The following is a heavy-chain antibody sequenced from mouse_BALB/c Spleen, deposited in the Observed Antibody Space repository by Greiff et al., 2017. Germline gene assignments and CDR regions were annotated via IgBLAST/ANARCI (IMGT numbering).Heavy chain of an antibody. CDR3: AREPTQWHLDV. V-gene: IGHV5-6-5*01. CDR1: GFTFSSYA. J-gene: IGHJ1*01. CDR2: ISSGGST. Sequence: EVNVVESGGGLVKPGGSLKLSCAASGFTFSSYAMSWVRQTPEKRLEWVASISSGGSTYYPDSVKGRFTISRDNARNILDLQMSSLRSEDTAMYYCAREPTQWHLDVWGAGTTVTVSA.